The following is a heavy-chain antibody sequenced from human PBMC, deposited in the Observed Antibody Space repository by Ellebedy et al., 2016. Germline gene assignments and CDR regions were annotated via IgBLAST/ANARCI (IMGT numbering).Heavy chain of an antibody. CDR1: GFTFSSYA. V-gene: IGHV3-30-3*01. J-gene: IGHJ4*02. Sequence: GESLKISXAASGFTFSSYAMHWVRQAPGKGLEWVAVISYDGSNKYYADSVKGRFTISRDNSKNTLYLQMNSLRAEDTAVYYCARDPENSSGPLGYWGQGTLVTVSS. CDR3: ARDPENSSGPLGY. CDR2: ISYDGSNK. D-gene: IGHD6-19*01.